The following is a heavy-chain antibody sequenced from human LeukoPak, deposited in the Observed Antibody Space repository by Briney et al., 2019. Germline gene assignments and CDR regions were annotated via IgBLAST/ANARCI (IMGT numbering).Heavy chain of an antibody. J-gene: IGHJ4*02. CDR1: GFTFSSYW. CDR3: AGGRDVYRY. Sequence: GGSLRLSCAASGFTFSSYWMTWVRQAPGKGLEWVANIKQDGSGKYYVDSVKGRFTISRGNAKNSLYLQMNSLRVEDTAVYYCAGGRDVYRYWGQGTLVTVSS. D-gene: IGHD5-24*01. CDR2: IKQDGSGK. V-gene: IGHV3-7*01.